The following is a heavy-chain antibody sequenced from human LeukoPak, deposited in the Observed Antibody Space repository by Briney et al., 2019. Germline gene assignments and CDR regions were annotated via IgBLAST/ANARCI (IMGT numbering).Heavy chain of an antibody. J-gene: IGHJ4*02. D-gene: IGHD6-6*01. CDR1: GGSISSSSYY. CDR3: ARGRALFGRHSSSHTYYYFDY. Sequence: SETLSLTCTVSGGSISSSSYYWGWIRQPPGKGLEWVGSIYYSGSTYYNPSLKSRVTISVDTSKNQFSLKLSSVTAADTAVYYCARGRALFGRHSSSHTYYYFDYWGQGTLVTVSS. V-gene: IGHV4-39*01. CDR2: IYYSGST.